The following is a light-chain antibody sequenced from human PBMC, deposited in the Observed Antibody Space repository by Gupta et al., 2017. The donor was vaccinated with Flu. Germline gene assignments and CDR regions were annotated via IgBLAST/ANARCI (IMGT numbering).Light chain of an antibody. CDR3: GSDGAVGV. V-gene: IGLV2-14*01. Sequence: GQSIAISCTGTYSDIGAYNYVSWYQKTPGKSHVVMVDGCRNGPSGVSTRFSGAKSGNTATLTISGVQAEDEDDYYCGSDGAVGVFGGGTKVTVL. CDR1: YSDIGAYNY. CDR2: GCR. J-gene: IGLJ2*01.